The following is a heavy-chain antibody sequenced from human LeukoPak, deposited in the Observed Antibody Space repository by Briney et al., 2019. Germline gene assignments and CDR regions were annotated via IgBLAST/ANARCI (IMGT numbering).Heavy chain of an antibody. Sequence: PGGSLRLSCAASGFTFDDYAMHWVRQAPGKGLEWVSGISWNSGSIGYADSVKGRFTISRDNAKNSLYLQMNSLGAEDTALYYCAKDFDYGDYYFDYWGQGTLVTVSS. CDR2: ISWNSGSI. D-gene: IGHD4-17*01. CDR1: GFTFDDYA. V-gene: IGHV3-9*01. CDR3: AKDFDYGDYYFDY. J-gene: IGHJ4*02.